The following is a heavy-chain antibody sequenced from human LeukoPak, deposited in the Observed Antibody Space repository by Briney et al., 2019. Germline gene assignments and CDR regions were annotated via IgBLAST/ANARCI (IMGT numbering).Heavy chain of an antibody. CDR3: ARERDGCKGQPHYFDY. D-gene: IGHD5-24*01. J-gene: IGHJ4*02. CDR1: GYTFSDYY. V-gene: IGHV1-46*01. CDR2: INPSGGST. Sequence: GASVKVSCKASGYTFSDYYIHWVRQAPGQGLEWMGIINPSGGSTSYAQKFQGRVTMTRDMSTSTVYMELSSLRSEDTAVYYCARERDGCKGQPHYFDYWGQGTLVTVSS.